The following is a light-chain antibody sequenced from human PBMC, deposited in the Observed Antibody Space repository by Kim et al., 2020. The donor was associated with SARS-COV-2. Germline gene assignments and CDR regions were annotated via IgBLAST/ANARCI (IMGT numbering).Light chain of an antibody. V-gene: IGLV4-69*01. CDR1: SGHSNYA. CDR3: QTWGTGNWV. CDR2: LNSDGSH. Sequence: QLVLTQSPSASASLGASVKLTCTLSSGHSNYAIAWHQQQPEKGPRYLMKLNSDGSHSKGDGIPDRFPGSSSGAERYLTISSLQSEDEADYYCQTWGTGNWVFGGGTQLTAL. J-gene: IGLJ3*02.